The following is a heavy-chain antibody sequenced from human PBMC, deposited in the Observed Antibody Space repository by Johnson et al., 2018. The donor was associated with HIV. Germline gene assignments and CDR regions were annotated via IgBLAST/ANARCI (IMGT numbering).Heavy chain of an antibody. CDR1: SFTFSSYG. V-gene: IGHV3-33*01. CDR2: LWHAGNNE. Sequence: QVQLVESGGGVVQPGGSLRLSCEASSFTFSSYGIHWVRQAPGRGLEWVAVLWHAGNNEYYSDSVQGRFSISTYNSKNTLYLQMNSLRAEDTAVYYCARDLEDIVVVPAAIGAFDIWGQGTMVTVSS. D-gene: IGHD2-2*01. CDR3: ARDLEDIVVVPAAIGAFDI. J-gene: IGHJ3*02.